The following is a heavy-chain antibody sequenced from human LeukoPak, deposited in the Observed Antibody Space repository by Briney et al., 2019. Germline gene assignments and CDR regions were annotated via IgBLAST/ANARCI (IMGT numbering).Heavy chain of an antibody. Sequence: GGSLRLSCAASGFTFSTYYMSWVRQAPGKGLEWVANIKQDGSEKYYVDSVKGRFTISRDNAKNSLYLQMNSLRAEDTAVYYCARDKGITGADDYWGQGTLVTVSS. V-gene: IGHV3-7*01. D-gene: IGHD6-13*01. CDR2: IKQDGSEK. CDR3: ARDKGITGADDY. CDR1: GFTFSTYY. J-gene: IGHJ4*02.